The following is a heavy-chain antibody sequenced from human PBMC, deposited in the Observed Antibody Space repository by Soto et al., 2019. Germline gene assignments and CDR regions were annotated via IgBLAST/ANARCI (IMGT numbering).Heavy chain of an antibody. D-gene: IGHD6-19*01. CDR3: ARDSPGIAVAGPRGFDY. CDR2: ISAYNGNT. CDR1: GYTFTSYG. V-gene: IGHV1-18*01. Sequence: QVQLVQSGAEVKKPGASVKVSCKASGYTFTSYGITWVRQAPGQGLEWMGWISAYNGNTNYAQKLQGRVTMTTDTSTSTAYMELRSLRSDDTAVYYCARDSPGIAVAGPRGFDYWGQGTLVTVSS. J-gene: IGHJ4*02.